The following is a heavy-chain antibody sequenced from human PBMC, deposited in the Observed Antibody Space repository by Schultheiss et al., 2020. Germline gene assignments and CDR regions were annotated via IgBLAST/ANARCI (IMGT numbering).Heavy chain of an antibody. D-gene: IGHD3-22*01. CDR3: ARKVSGYYYDSSGSLDP. CDR1: GGSFSGYY. CDR2: INHSGST. Sequence: SETMSLTCAVYGGSFSGYYWSWIRQPPGKGLEWIGEINHSGSTNYNPSLKSRVTISVDTSKNQFSLKLSSVTAADTAVYYCARKVSGYYYDSSGSLDPWGQGNLVTVYS. J-gene: IGHJ5*02. V-gene: IGHV4-34*01.